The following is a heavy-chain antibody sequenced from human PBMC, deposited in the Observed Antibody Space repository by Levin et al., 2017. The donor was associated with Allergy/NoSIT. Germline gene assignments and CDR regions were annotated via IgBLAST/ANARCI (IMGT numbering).Heavy chain of an antibody. Sequence: AASVKVSCKASGGTFSSYAISWVRQAPGQGLEWMGGIIPIFGTANYAQKFQGRVTITADESTSTAYMELSSLRSEDTAVYYCARGAVVAATWGYYYYMDVWGKGTTVTVSS. CDR2: IIPIFGTA. CDR1: GGTFSSYA. V-gene: IGHV1-69*13. J-gene: IGHJ6*03. D-gene: IGHD2-15*01. CDR3: ARGAVVAATWGYYYYMDV.